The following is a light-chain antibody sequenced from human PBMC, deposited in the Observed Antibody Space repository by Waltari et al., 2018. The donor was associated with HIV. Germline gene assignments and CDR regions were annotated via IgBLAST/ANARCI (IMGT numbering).Light chain of an antibody. Sequence: SYVLTQPPSVSVAPGETATIPCAGNNIGSNNGHWYQQRPGQAPILVIYYDNERPSGIPERFSGSNSGNTATLTIRRVEVADEADYYCQVWDSDSDHVFGPGTEVTVL. V-gene: IGLV3-21*01. J-gene: IGLJ1*01. CDR3: QVWDSDSDHV. CDR2: YDN. CDR1: NIGSNN.